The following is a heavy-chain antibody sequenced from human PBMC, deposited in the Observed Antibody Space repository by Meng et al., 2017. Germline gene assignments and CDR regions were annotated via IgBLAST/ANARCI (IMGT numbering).Heavy chain of an antibody. V-gene: IGHV3-53*01. D-gene: IGHD4-17*01. J-gene: IGHJ4*02. Sequence: LVVEPGGGLIRPGVSRCLSCAASGFLVSRNYMSCVRQAPGKGLEWVSVIYSGGSTYYADSVKGRFTFSRDNSKNTLYLQMNSLRAEDTAVYYCARDYGDHLGFDYWGQGTLVTVSS. CDR2: IYSGGST. CDR1: GFLVSRNY. CDR3: ARDYGDHLGFDY.